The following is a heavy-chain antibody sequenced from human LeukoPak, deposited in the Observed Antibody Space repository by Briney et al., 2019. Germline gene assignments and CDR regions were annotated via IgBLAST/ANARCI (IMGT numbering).Heavy chain of an antibody. CDR2: TYYRSKWYN. CDR3: ARGRRYSSSWSWFDP. V-gene: IGHV6-1*01. Sequence: SQTLSLTCAISGDSVSSNSAAWNWLRQSPSRGIEWLGRTYYRSKWYNDYAVSVKSRITINPDTSKNQFSLQLNSVTPEDTAVYYCARGRRYSSSWSWFDPWGQGTLVTVSS. CDR1: GDSVSSNSAA. D-gene: IGHD6-13*01. J-gene: IGHJ5*02.